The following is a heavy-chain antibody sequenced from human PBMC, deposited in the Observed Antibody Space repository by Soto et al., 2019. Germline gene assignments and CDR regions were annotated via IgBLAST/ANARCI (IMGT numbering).Heavy chain of an antibody. V-gene: IGHV4-59*01. CDR1: NGAINSDY. CDR3: AKSKAYCGGDCYASQGSPPFDN. D-gene: IGHD2-21*02. Sequence: QVQLQESGPGLVKPSETLSLTCTVSNGAINSDYWGWIRQPPGKGLEWIGYLHYGGSTHYNPSLKSRVTISKDTSNQSSLRLTSVTAADTALYYCAKSKAYCGGDCYASQGSPPFDNWGQGTFVTVSS. J-gene: IGHJ4*02. CDR2: LHYGGST.